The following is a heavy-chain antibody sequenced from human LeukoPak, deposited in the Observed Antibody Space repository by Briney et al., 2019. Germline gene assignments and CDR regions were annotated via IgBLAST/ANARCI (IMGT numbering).Heavy chain of an antibody. CDR1: GFTFSSYG. Sequence: GGSPRLSCAASGFTFSSYGMSWVRQAPGKGLEWVSAISGSGGSTYYADSVKGRFTISRDNSKNTLYLQMNSLRAEDTAVYYCAKDLSSGTGRGFDHWGQGTLVTVSS. CDR2: ISGSGGST. D-gene: IGHD3/OR15-3a*01. CDR3: AKDLSSGTGRGFDH. J-gene: IGHJ4*02. V-gene: IGHV3-23*01.